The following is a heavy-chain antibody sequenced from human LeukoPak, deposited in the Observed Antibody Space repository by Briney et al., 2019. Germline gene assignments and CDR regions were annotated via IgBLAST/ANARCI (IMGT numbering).Heavy chain of an antibody. CDR3: ARQVYGGKALYWNYDV. J-gene: IGHJ2*01. Sequence: GESLQISCTGPRHNFMIYWIAWVRQVPGRGLEWMGVIYPSDSETTYSPSFQGRVTFTADESTETAYLQWSSLEASDTAIYFCARQVYGGKALYWNYDVWGRGTLVTVSS. CDR2: IYPSDSET. CDR1: RHNFMIYW. V-gene: IGHV5-51*01. D-gene: IGHD4-23*01.